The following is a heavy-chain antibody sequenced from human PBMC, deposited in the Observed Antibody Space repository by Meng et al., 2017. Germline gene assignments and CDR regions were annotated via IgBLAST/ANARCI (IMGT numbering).Heavy chain of an antibody. D-gene: IGHD4-17*01. V-gene: IGHV1-2*06. CDR1: GYTFTDHY. CDR2: IHPKSGDT. CDR3: TRGGDYGDYLDW. Sequence: QVQFVQSGAEVKIPGASVRVSCEAYGYTFTDHYLHWVRQAPGQGPEWMGRIHPKSGDTDYAQKFRGKVTMTRDTSIRTAYMELIRLISDDTAVYYCTRGGDYGDYLDWWGQGTLVTVFS. J-gene: IGHJ4*02.